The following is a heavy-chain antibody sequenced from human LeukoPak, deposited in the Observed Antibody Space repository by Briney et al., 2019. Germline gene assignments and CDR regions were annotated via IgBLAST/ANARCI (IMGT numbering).Heavy chain of an antibody. CDR3: ARDRRLHH. CDR1: RFTFSSSE. J-gene: IGHJ1*01. V-gene: IGHV3-48*03. Sequence: GGSLRLSCAASRFTFSSSEMNWVRQAPGRGLEWVSYISSSGSTIHYADSVKGRFTISRDNAKNSLYLQMNSLRAEDMGVYYYARDRRLHHWGQGTLVTVSS. CDR2: ISSSGSTI.